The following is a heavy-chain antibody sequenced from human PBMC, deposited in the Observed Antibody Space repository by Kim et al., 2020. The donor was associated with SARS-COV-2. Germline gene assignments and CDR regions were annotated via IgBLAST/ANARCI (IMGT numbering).Heavy chain of an antibody. Sequence: SETLSLTCTVSGGSISSGSFHWNWIRQYPGKGLEWIGYIDSSGHTYYIPSLKSRLTISVDTSKNQFSLKLSSVTAADTAFYYCARGYFYAREWGQGTLVTVS. CDR2: IDSSGHT. J-gene: IGHJ4*01. V-gene: IGHV4-31*03. D-gene: IGHD3-16*01. CDR3: ARGYFYARE. CDR1: GGSISSGSFH.